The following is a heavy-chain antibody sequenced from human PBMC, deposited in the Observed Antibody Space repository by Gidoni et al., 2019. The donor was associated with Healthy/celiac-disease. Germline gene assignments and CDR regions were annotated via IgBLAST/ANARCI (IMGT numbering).Heavy chain of an antibody. CDR1: GFTVSSNY. V-gene: IGHV3-66*02. CDR3: ARDAYDSSGFDAFDI. Sequence: EVQLVESGGGLVQPGGSLRRSCAASGFTVSSNYMSWVRQAPGKGLEWVSVIYSGGSTYYADTVKGRFTISRDNSKNTLYLQMNSLRAEDTAVYYCARDAYDSSGFDAFDIWGQGTMVTVSS. J-gene: IGHJ3*02. CDR2: IYSGGST. D-gene: IGHD3-22*01.